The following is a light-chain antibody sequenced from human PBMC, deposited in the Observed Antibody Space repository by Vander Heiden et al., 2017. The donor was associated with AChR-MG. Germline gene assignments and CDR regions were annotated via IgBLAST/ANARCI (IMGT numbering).Light chain of an antibody. J-gene: IGLJ3*02. Sequence: QPVLTQPPSASASLGASVTLACTLSSDYSNNEVDWYQQRPGKGPRFVMRVGTGGIVGSKGDGIPDRFSVLGSGLNRFLTIKNIQEEDESDYHCGADLGSGSNFVLWVFGGGTKLTVL. CDR3: GADLGSGSNFVLWV. CDR2: VGTGGIVG. CDR1: SDYSNNE. V-gene: IGLV9-49*01.